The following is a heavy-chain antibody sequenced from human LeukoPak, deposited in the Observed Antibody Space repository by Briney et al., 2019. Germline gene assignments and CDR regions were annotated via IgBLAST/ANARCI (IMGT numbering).Heavy chain of an antibody. Sequence: ASVKVSCKASGYTFTGYYMHWVRQAPGQGLEWMGRINPNSGGTNYAQKFQGRVTMTTDTSTSTAYMELRSLRSDDTAVYYCARGAGGFGGWPRPFDYWGQGTLVTVSS. CDR2: INPNSGGT. CDR3: ARGAGGFGGWPRPFDY. J-gene: IGHJ4*02. V-gene: IGHV1-2*06. D-gene: IGHD6-19*01. CDR1: GYTFTGYY.